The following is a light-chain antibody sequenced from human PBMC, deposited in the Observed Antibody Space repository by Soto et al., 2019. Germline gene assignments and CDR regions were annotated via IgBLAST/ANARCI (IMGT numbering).Light chain of an antibody. CDR1: SSDVGGHVY. CDR2: EVN. V-gene: IGLV2-8*01. Sequence: QSVLTQPPSASGSPGQSVTISCTGTSSDVGGHVYVSWYQQYPGKAPKLIIYEVNKRTSGVPDRFSGSKSGNTASLTVSGLQAEDEADYYCSSYAGTNIDVVFGGGTKLTVL. CDR3: SSYAGTNIDVV. J-gene: IGLJ2*01.